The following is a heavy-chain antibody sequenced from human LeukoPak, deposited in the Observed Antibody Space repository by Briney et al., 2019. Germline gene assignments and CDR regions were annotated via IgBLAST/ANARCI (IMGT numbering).Heavy chain of an antibody. Sequence: SETLSLTCAVYGGSFSGFSWSWIRQPPGKGLEWIGEINHSGSTNYNPSLKSRVTMSVDTSKNQFSLNMRSVTAADTAMYYCARGDSSGFARPFDYWGQGTLVTVSS. V-gene: IGHV4-34*01. J-gene: IGHJ4*02. CDR2: INHSGST. CDR3: ARGDSSGFARPFDY. CDR1: GGSFSGFS. D-gene: IGHD3-22*01.